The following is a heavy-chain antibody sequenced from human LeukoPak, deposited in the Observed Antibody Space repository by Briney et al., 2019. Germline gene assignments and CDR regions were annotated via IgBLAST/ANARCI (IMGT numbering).Heavy chain of an antibody. CDR2: INPSGGST. CDR1: GYTFTSYY. V-gene: IGHV1-46*01. J-gene: IGHJ6*02. D-gene: IGHD2-2*01. Sequence: ASVTASFTASGYTFTSYYMHWVRQAPGQGLEWMGIINPSGGSTSYAQKFQGRVAMTRDTSTSTVYMELSSLRSEDTAVYYCAYVVPAAHYYYGMDVWGQGTTVTVSS. CDR3: AYVVPAAHYYYGMDV.